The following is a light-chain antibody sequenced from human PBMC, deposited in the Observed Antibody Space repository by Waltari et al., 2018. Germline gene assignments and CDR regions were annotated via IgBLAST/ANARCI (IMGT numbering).Light chain of an antibody. J-gene: IGLJ3*02. CDR3: SSHTSISTWV. Sequence: QSALTQPASVSGSPGQSITISCTGTSHDVGGYNYVSWYQQHPCKAPKLMIYDVSKRPSGVSNRFSGSKSGNTASLTISGLQAEDEADYYCSSHTSISTWVFGGGTKLTVL. V-gene: IGLV2-14*03. CDR2: DVS. CDR1: SHDVGGYNY.